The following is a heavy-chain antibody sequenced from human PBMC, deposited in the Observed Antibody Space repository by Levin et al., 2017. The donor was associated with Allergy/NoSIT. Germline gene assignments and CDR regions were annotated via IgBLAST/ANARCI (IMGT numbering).Heavy chain of an antibody. CDR2: ISYDGSNK. J-gene: IGHJ4*02. D-gene: IGHD2-15*01. Sequence: GESLKISCAASGFTFSSYAMHWVRQAPGKGLEWVAVISYDGSNKYYADSVKGRFTISRDNSKNTLYLQMNSLRAEDTAVYYCARDIVVVVAATDFDYWGQGTLVTVSS. V-gene: IGHV3-30*04. CDR3: ARDIVVVVAATDFDY. CDR1: GFTFSSYA.